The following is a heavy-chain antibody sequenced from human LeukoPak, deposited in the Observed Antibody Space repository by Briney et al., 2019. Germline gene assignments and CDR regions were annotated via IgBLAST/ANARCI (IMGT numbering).Heavy chain of an antibody. CDR3: AKGADYGGNSAFDY. D-gene: IGHD4-17*01. V-gene: IGHV3-30*18. Sequence: PGRSLRLSRAASGFTFSSYGMHWVRQAPGKGLEWVAVISYDGSNKYYADSVKGRFTISRDNSKNTLYLQMNSLRAEDTAMYYCAKGADYGGNSAFDYWGQGTLVTVSS. CDR1: GFTFSSYG. CDR2: ISYDGSNK. J-gene: IGHJ4*02.